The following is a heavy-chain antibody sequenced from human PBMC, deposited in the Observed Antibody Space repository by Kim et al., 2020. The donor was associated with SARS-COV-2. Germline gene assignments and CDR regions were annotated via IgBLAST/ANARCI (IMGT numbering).Heavy chain of an antibody. CDR3: AREEGGTIDYFDS. J-gene: IGHJ4*02. V-gene: IGHV3-48*03. D-gene: IGHD2-15*01. CDR2: ISSSGSTI. Sequence: GGSLRLSCAVSGFTFSTFEMNWVRQAPGKGLEWLSHISSSGSTIYYADSVKGRFTISRDNAKNSLYLQMDSLRAEDTATYYCAREEGGTIDYFDSWGQGTLVTVSS. CDR1: GFTFSTFE.